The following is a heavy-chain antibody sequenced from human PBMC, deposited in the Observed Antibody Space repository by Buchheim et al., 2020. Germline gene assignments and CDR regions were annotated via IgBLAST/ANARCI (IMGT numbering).Heavy chain of an antibody. CDR2: IDPSTNFI. CDR1: GLTFTSYS. D-gene: IGHD1-26*01. CDR3: AREEYSGAYSADY. Sequence: EVQLVDSGGGLVKPGESLRLSCVASGLTFTSYSMTWVRQAPGKGLEWVASIDPSTNFIYYSDSVKGRSTVSRDNAKNSMSLQMDSLTADDTGFYYCAREEYSGAYSADYWGQGTL. V-gene: IGHV3-21*01. J-gene: IGHJ4*02.